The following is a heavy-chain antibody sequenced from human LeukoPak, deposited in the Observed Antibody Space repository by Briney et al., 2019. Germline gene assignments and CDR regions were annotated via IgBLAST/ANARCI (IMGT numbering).Heavy chain of an antibody. V-gene: IGHV1-18*01. CDR3: ARDQNYDFWSGYYPYYYYYMDV. J-gene: IGHJ6*03. D-gene: IGHD3-3*01. CDR2: ISAYNGNT. Sequence: ASVKVSCKASGYTFTSYGISWVRQAPGQGLEWMGWISAYNGNTNYAQKLQGRVTMTTDTPTSTAYMELRSLRSDDTAVYYCARDQNYDFWSGYYPYYYYYMDVWGKGTTVTVSS. CDR1: GYTFTSYG.